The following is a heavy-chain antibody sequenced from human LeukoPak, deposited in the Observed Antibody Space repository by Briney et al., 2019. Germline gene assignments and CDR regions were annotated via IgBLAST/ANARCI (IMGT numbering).Heavy chain of an antibody. CDR2: INPNSGGT. J-gene: IGHJ4*02. Sequence: GASVKVSCKASGYTFTGYYMHWVRQAPGQGLGWMGWINPNSGGTNYAQKFQGWVTMTRDTSISTAYMELSRLRSDNTAVYYCARVGSYHYYGSGSYQLDYWGQGTLVTVSS. CDR3: ARVGSYHYYGSGSYQLDY. D-gene: IGHD3-10*01. V-gene: IGHV1-2*04. CDR1: GYTFTGYY.